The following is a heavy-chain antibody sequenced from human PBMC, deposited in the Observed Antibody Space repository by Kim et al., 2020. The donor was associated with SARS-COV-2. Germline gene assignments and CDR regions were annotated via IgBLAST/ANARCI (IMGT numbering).Heavy chain of an antibody. CDR1: GFTFSSYA. J-gene: IGHJ6*02. CDR2: ISGSGGST. V-gene: IGHV3-23*01. Sequence: GGSLRLSCAASGFTFSSYAMSWVRQAPGKGLEWVSAISGSGGSTYYADSVKGRFTISRDNSKNTLYLQMNSLRAEDTAVYYCAKDGPPEWELLHYYGMDVWGQGTTVTVSS. D-gene: IGHD1-26*01. CDR3: AKDGPPEWELLHYYGMDV.